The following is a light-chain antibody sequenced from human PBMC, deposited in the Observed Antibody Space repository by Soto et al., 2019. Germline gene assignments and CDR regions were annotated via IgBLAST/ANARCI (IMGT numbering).Light chain of an antibody. J-gene: IGKJ1*01. Sequence: AIQMTQSPSSLSASVGDRVTITCRASQGIRNDLGWYQQKPGKAPKLLIYAASSLQSGAPSRFSGSGSGTDFTLTISSLQHEDFETYYCLQDYSYPWTLGQGTKVDIK. CDR3: LQDYSYPWT. V-gene: IGKV1-6*01. CDR1: QGIRND. CDR2: AAS.